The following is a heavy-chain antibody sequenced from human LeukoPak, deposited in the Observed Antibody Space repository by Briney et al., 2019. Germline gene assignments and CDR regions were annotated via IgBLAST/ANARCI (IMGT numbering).Heavy chain of an antibody. CDR1: GGTLSSYA. Sequence: SVKVSCKASGGTLSSYAISWVRQAPGQGLEWMGRIIPIFGTANYAQKFQGRVTITTDESTSTAYVELSSLRSEDTAVYYCARDRIAAAGPLGYWGQGTPVTVSS. V-gene: IGHV1-69*05. CDR3: ARDRIAAAGPLGY. J-gene: IGHJ4*02. D-gene: IGHD6-13*01. CDR2: IIPIFGTA.